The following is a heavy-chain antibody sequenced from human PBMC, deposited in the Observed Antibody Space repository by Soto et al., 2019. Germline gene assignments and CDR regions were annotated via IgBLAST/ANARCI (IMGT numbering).Heavy chain of an antibody. D-gene: IGHD3-16*01. V-gene: IGHV3-53*01. CDR2: LYTEGTT. CDR1: GLTVSHNY. Sequence: PGGSLRLSCVASGLTVSHNYMAWVRQAPEMGLEWVSILYTEGTTYYADSVKGRFTISRDSSKTTLFLQMDSLRAEDTAVYYCVRPRPSGENYGMDVWGQGTTVTVSS. CDR3: VRPRPSGENYGMDV. J-gene: IGHJ6*02.